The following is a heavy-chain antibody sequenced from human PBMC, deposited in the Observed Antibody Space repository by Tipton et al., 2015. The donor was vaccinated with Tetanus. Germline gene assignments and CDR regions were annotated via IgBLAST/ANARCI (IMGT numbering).Heavy chain of an antibody. CDR1: GGSVSSGSYY. Sequence: GLVKPSETLSLTWTVSGGSVSSGSYYWAWIRQPPGKGLEYIGYILYGGSTHYSPSLKSRVTVSADPSKNQFSLKLSSVTAADTAAYYCARIHDFWSGYFDFWGQGTLVTVSS. J-gene: IGHJ4*02. V-gene: IGHV4-61*01. CDR3: ARIHDFWSGYFDF. D-gene: IGHD3-3*01. CDR2: ILYGGST.